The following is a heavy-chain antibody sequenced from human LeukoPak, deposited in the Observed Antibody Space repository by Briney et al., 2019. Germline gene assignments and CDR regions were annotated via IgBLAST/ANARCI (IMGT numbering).Heavy chain of an antibody. CDR2: IYYSQST. V-gene: IGHV4-31*03. CDR1: GGSISSGGYY. D-gene: IGHD3-22*01. J-gene: IGHJ5*02. Sequence: SQTLSLTCTVSGGSISSGGYYWSWIRQHPGKGLEWIGCIYYSQSTYYNPSLKSRVTISVDTSKNQFSLKLSSVTAADTAVYYCARLNYYDSSGYQTWFDPWGQGTLVTVSS. CDR3: ARLNYYDSSGYQTWFDP.